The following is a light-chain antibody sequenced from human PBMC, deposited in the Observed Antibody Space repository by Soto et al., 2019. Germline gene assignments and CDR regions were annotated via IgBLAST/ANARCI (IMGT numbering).Light chain of an antibody. J-gene: IGKJ4*01. CDR3: QQYGNSPLT. Sequence: EIVLTQSPGTLSLSPGERATLSCRASQSVRSSYFAWYQQKPGQAPRLLIFGASTRAPGIPDRFSGSGSGTDFTLTINKLEPEDFALFYCQQYGNSPLTFGGGTKVDIK. CDR1: QSVRSSY. V-gene: IGKV3-20*01. CDR2: GAS.